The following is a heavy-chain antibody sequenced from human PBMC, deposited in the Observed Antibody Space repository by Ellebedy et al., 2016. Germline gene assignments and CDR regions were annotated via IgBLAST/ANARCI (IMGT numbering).Heavy chain of an antibody. CDR2: IYPDDSDI. V-gene: IGHV5-51*01. J-gene: IGHJ4*02. CDR3: ARTPIRSGYSYGFLSFADY. D-gene: IGHD5-18*01. Sequence: GESLKISCKGSGYSFTSYWIGWVRQMPGKGLEWMGIIYPDDSDIRYSPSFRGQVTISADKSISTAYLQWSGLKASDTAMYYCARTPIRSGYSYGFLSFADYWGQGTPVTVSS. CDR1: GYSFTSYW.